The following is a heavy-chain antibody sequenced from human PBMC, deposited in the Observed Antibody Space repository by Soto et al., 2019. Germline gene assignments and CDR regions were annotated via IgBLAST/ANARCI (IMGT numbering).Heavy chain of an antibody. CDR2: FYSSGSI. CDR3: ARMYSSGSGWFHP. D-gene: IGHD6-19*01. V-gene: IGHV4-31*03. CDR1: GYSITAGGYY. J-gene: IGHJ5*02. Sequence: SETLSLTCFVSGYSITAGGYYWSWIRHHPGKGLEWIGSFYSSGSIIYNPSLRSRVSISVDTSSNQFSMSLTSVTAADTARYYCARMYSSGSGWFHPWGQGTLVTVSS.